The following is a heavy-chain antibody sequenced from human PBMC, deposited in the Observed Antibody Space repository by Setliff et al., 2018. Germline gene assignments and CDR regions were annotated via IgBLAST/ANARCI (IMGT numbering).Heavy chain of an antibody. J-gene: IGHJ4*02. Sequence: PVGSLRLSCAASGFTFSRYWMHWVRQAPGKGLLWVSLIESDGSNPGYADSLRGRFTISRDNAKNMLYLQMNRLRAEDTAVYYCARGIAAAGSLDYWGPGTLVTVSS. V-gene: IGHV3-74*01. CDR1: GFTFSRYW. CDR3: ARGIAAAGSLDY. CDR2: IESDGSNP. D-gene: IGHD6-13*01.